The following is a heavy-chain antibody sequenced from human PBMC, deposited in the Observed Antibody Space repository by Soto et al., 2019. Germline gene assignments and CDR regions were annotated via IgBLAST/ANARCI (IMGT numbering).Heavy chain of an antibody. CDR3: PSRPTGWYFDL. Sequence: QITLKESGPTLVEHTQTLTLTCTFSGLSLSTSGVAVGWIRQPPGKALEWLALIFWDDDKRYSPSLKNRLTTTKDTPKHQVDLTITNRDPVDTATYYCPSRPTGWYFDLWGRGTLVTVSS. J-gene: IGHJ2*01. CDR2: IFWDDDK. CDR1: GLSLSTSGVA. V-gene: IGHV2-5*02.